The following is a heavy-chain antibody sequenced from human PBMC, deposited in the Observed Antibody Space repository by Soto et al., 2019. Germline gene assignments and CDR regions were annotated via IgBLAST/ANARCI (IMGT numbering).Heavy chain of an antibody. D-gene: IGHD6-13*01. V-gene: IGHV5-10-1*01. CDR2: IDPSDSYT. CDR3: ARLATAAAAGTPLDY. J-gene: IGHJ4*02. Sequence: LGESLKISCKGSVYSFTSYWIGWVRQMPGKGLEWMGRIDPSDSYTNYSPSLQGHVTISADKSISTAYLQWSSLKASDTAMYYCARLATAAAAGTPLDYWGQGTLVTVSS. CDR1: VYSFTSYW.